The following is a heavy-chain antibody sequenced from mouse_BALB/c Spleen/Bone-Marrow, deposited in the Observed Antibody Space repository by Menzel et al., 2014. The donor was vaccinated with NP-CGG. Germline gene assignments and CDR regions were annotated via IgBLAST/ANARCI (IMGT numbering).Heavy chain of an antibody. CDR1: GYTFTDYW. Sequence: VQLQQSGAELVMPGASVKMSCNASGYTFTDYWMHWVKQRPGQGLEWIGAIDTSDSYTSYNQKFKGKATLTVDESSSTAYMQLSSLTSEDSAVYYCARDYYGRGWYFDVWGAGTTVTVSS. CDR3: ARDYYGRGWYFDV. CDR2: IDTSDSYT. V-gene: IGHV1-69*01. J-gene: IGHJ1*01. D-gene: IGHD1-1*01.